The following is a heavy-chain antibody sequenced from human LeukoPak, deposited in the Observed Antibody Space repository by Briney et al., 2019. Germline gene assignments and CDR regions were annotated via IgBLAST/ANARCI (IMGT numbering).Heavy chain of an antibody. CDR1: GDSINGNSFY. CDR3: ARGGYSRSRSS. Sequence: KPSETLSLTCTVSGDSINGNSFYWGWIRQPPGKGLQWVGSVYYNGITYYNPSLKSRVIISLDTSMEQFSLNLISVTAADTAVYYCARGGYSRSRSSWGQGTLVTVSS. CDR2: VYYNGIT. J-gene: IGHJ5*02. D-gene: IGHD5-18*01. V-gene: IGHV4-39*07.